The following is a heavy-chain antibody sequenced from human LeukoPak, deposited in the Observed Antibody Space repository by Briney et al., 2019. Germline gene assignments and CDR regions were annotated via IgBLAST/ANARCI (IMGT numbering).Heavy chain of an antibody. Sequence: SETLSLTCTVSGGSVSSGDYYWSWIRRHPGKGLEWIGYIYYSGSTYYNPSLKSRVTISVDTSKNQFSLKLSSVTAADTAVYYCARDRGSYGFDYWGQGTLVTVSS. CDR3: ARDRGSYGFDY. CDR1: GGSVSSGDYY. D-gene: IGHD5-18*01. CDR2: IYYSGST. J-gene: IGHJ4*02. V-gene: IGHV4-31*03.